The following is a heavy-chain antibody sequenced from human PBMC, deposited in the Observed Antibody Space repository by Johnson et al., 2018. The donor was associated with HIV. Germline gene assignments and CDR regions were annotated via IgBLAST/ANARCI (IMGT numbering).Heavy chain of an antibody. D-gene: IGHD7-27*01. CDR2: INLNSGSI. Sequence: EVQLVESGGGVVQPGMSLRLSCAASGFTFDDYGMSSVRQAPGQGLEWVSGINLNSGSIVYADSVKGRFTISRDNAKNSLYLQMNRLRAEDTALYYCAKDVNGGLGGAFDIWGQGTMVTVSS. CDR1: GFTFDDYG. CDR3: AKDVNGGLGGAFDI. V-gene: IGHV3-9*01. J-gene: IGHJ3*02.